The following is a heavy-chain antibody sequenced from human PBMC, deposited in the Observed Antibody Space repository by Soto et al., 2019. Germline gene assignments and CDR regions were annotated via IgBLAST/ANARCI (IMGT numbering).Heavy chain of an antibody. Sequence: GGSLRLSCAASGFTFSSYAMSWVRQAPGKGLEWVSAISGSGGSTYYADSVKGRFTISRDNSKNTLYLQMNSLRAEDTAVYYCARDFPHYYGSGRGGYYYYGMDVWGQGTTVTVSS. CDR3: ARDFPHYYGSGRGGYYYYGMDV. CDR1: GFTFSSYA. V-gene: IGHV3-23*01. D-gene: IGHD3-10*01. J-gene: IGHJ6*02. CDR2: ISGSGGST.